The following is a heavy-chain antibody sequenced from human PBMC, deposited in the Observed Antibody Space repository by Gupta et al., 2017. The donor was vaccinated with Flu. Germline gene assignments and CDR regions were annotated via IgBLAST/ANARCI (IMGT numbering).Heavy chain of an antibody. J-gene: IGHJ4*02. CDR3: ARGHWDN. V-gene: IGHV3-48*03. Sequence: GFDFNSYEMSWVRQAPGRGLEWVAFISSSAVTYYTDPVRGRFTISRDNANKLLYLQMSSLRGEDTAIYYCARGHWDNWGQGTLVTVSS. CDR2: ISSSAVT. D-gene: IGHD1-26*01. CDR1: GFDFNSYE.